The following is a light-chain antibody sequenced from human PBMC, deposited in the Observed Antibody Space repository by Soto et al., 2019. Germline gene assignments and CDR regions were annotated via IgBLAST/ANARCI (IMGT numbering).Light chain of an antibody. Sequence: DIQMTQSPSTLSASVGDRVTITCRASQSISIWLAWYQQKPGRAPKLLIYKASSLESGVPSRFSGSGSGTEFTLTINSLQPDGFATYYCQQYNSYAPLTFGGGTKVEIK. CDR1: QSISIW. J-gene: IGKJ4*01. CDR2: KAS. V-gene: IGKV1-5*03. CDR3: QQYNSYAPLT.